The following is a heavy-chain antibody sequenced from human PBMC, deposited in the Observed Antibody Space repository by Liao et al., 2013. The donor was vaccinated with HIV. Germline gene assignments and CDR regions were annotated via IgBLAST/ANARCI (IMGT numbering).Heavy chain of an antibody. J-gene: IGHJ4*02. CDR2: VYFGGYS. D-gene: IGHD3-22*01. CDR1: GGSINRSTYY. Sequence: QLQLQESGPGLVKSSETLSLTCKVSGGSINRSTYYWGWIRQSPGKGLEWIGSVYFGGYSYYNPSLKSRVTISVDTPANELSLKLDLCRPRRRRLYYCARASNYDSSGYYSDFDYWGQGTLVTVSS. CDR3: ARASNYDSSGYYSDFDY. V-gene: IGHV4-39*07.